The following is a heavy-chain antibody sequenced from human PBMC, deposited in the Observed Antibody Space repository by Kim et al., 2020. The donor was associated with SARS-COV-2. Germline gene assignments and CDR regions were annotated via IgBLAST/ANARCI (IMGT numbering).Heavy chain of an antibody. CDR3: ARVCTFYLDSVADAVFD. CDR1: GFTFSSHA. Sequence: GGSLRLSCAASGFTFSSHAMHWIRQAPGKGLECVAVISSHGDRTFYADSVKGRFTISRDNSKNTMYLQMGSLRAEDMGVYYCARVCTFYLDSVADAVFD. CDR2: ISSHGDRT. D-gene: IGHD2-15*01. V-gene: IGHV3-64*02. J-gene: IGHJ5*01.